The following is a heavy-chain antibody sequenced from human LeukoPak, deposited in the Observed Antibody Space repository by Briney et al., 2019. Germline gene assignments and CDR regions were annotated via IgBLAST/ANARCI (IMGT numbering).Heavy chain of an antibody. CDR3: ARASLFKCSSTSCTSY. J-gene: IGHJ4*02. CDR1: GFTFSSYS. Sequence: PGGSLRLSCADSGFTFSSYSMNWVRQAPGKGLEWVSYISSSSSTIYYADSVKGRFTISRDNAKNSLYLQMNSLRAEDTAVYYCARASLFKCSSTSCTSYGGQGTLVTVSS. V-gene: IGHV3-48*01. D-gene: IGHD2-2*01. CDR2: ISSSSSTI.